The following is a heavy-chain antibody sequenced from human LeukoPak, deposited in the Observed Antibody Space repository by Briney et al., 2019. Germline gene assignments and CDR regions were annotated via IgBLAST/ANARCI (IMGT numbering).Heavy chain of an antibody. CDR1: GYTFTNYA. V-gene: IGHV1-3*03. D-gene: IGHD3-22*01. J-gene: IGHJ4*02. CDR3: AREVPYDSSRYYQPFDY. CDR2: INLVNGNT. Sequence: ASVKVSCKASGYTFTNYAMHWVRLAPGQRLQWMGWINLVNGNTKYSQYFEDRVTITRDTSASTVYMELSSLRPDDMAVYYCAREVPYDSSRYYQPFDYWGQGTLVTVSS.